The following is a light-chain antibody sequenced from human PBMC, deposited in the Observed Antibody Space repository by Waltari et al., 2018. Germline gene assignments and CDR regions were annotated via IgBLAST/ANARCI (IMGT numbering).Light chain of an antibody. J-gene: IGKJ2*01. CDR1: QDINTY. CDR2: TSS. V-gene: IGKV1-9*01. CDR3: QQLNTYPYT. Sequence: QLTQSPSSLSASVGDRVTITCRASQDINTYLAWYQLKPGKAPKLLISTSSTLQTGVPSRFSGSGSGPDFTLTITSLQPEDLATYYCQQLNTYPYTFDQGTKLEIK.